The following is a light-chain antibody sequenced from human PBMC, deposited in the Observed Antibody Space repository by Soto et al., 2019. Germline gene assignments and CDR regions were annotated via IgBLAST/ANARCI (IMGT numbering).Light chain of an antibody. J-gene: IGKJ4*01. CDR1: QIVCSNSQHSNQ. Sequence: DIVMTQPPDTLAVSLGERASITCTANQIVCSNSQHSNQLSWYQQKPGQPHKLLSYWATTRESGVPDRFSGSGSGTDFTLTGSGLQAAEVAIYYCHQYFRSPLTFCGGPHVDI. CDR3: HQYFRSPLT. V-gene: IGKV4-1*01. CDR2: WAT.